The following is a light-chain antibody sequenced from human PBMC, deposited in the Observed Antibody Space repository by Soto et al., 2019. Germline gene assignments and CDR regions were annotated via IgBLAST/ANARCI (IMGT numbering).Light chain of an antibody. Sequence: DIQMTQSPSSLSASVGDRVTITCRASRGIGNYLAWYQQRPGKVPELLIYAISTLQSGVASRFSGSGSGTDFTLTVSSLQPEDVATYYCQYYDGDPSTFGQGTKVEIK. CDR1: RGIGNY. CDR2: AIS. J-gene: IGKJ1*01. CDR3: QYYDGDPST. V-gene: IGKV1-27*01.